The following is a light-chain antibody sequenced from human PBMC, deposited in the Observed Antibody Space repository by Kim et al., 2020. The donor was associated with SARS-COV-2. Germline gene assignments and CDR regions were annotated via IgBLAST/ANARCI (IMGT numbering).Light chain of an antibody. V-gene: IGKV3-20*01. J-gene: IGKJ5*01. CDR2: GTA. Sequence: SPGHHVILSYKVRQGFSHTFLARFPQKPGQAPRHLIEGTAARAAGIPNRFSGGWSGTDFTLSMTRLEPEDFAVYYCQRYGTYAVTFGQGTRLEIK. CDR1: QGFSHTF. CDR3: QRYGTYAVT.